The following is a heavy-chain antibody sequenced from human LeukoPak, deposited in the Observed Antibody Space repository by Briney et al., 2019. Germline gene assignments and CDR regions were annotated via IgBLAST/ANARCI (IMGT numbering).Heavy chain of an antibody. Sequence: GGSLRLSCAASGFTVSSNYMSWVRQAPGKGLEWVSVIYSGGSTYYADSVKGRFTISRDNSKNTLYLQMNSLRAEDTAVYYCARTPRAGATDPYNWFDPWGQGTLVTVSS. CDR2: IYSGGST. J-gene: IGHJ5*02. CDR1: GFTVSSNY. D-gene: IGHD1-26*01. V-gene: IGHV3-53*01. CDR3: ARTPRAGATDPYNWFDP.